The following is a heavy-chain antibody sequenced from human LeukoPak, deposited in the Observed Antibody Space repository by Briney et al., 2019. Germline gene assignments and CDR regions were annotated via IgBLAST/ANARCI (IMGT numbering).Heavy chain of an antibody. J-gene: IGHJ4*02. CDR1: GFTFSTYA. CDR2: IYSDDST. CDR3: ARDKPGGSGSLDY. D-gene: IGHD3-10*01. V-gene: IGHV3-53*01. Sequence: GGSLRLSCEASGFTFSTYAMNWVRQAPGKGLEWVSIIYSDDSTDYADSVKGRITISRDNSKNTLYLQMNSLRVEDTAVYYCARDKPGGSGSLDYWGQGTLVTVSS.